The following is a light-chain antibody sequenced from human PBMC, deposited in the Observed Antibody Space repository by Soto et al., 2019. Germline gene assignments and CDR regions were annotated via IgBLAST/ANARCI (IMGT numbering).Light chain of an antibody. V-gene: IGLV1-40*01. CDR2: GNN. Sequence: QSVLTQPPSVSGAPGQRVTISCTGSSSNIGAGHDVHWYQQLPGTAPKLLISGNNNRPSGVPDRFSGSKSGTSASLAITGLQAEDEAEYYCQSYDSSLSGVIFGGGTKVTVL. J-gene: IGLJ2*01. CDR1: SSNIGAGHD. CDR3: QSYDSSLSGVI.